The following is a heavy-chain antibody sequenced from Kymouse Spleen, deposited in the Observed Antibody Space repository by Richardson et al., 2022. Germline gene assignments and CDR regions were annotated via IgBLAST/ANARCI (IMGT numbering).Heavy chain of an antibody. J-gene: IGHJ5*02. D-gene: IGHD6-6*01. Sequence: QLQLQESGPGLVKPSETLSLTCTVSGGSISSSSYYWGWIRQPPGKGLEWIGSIYYSGSTYYNPSLKSRVTISVDTSKNQFSLKLSSVTAADTAVYYCARQGLVAARPDWFDPWGQGTLVTVSS. V-gene: IGHV4-39*01. CDR3: ARQGLVAARPDWFDP. CDR1: GGSISSSSYY. CDR2: IYYSGST.